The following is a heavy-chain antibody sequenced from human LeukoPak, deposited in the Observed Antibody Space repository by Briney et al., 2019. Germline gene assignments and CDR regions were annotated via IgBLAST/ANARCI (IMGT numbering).Heavy chain of an antibody. D-gene: IGHD6-25*01. J-gene: IGHJ5*02. V-gene: IGHV1-58*01. CDR3: AAERYSDGCCWFDP. CDR1: GFTFSTPT. CDR2: INLGSGNT. Sequence: SVKVSCKASGFTFSTPTVQWVRLARGQRLEGMGWINLGSGNTRYAQNYEERVSISRDMSTSTVYMEVSSLRSEDTAVYYCAAERYSDGCCWFDPWGQGTLVTVSS.